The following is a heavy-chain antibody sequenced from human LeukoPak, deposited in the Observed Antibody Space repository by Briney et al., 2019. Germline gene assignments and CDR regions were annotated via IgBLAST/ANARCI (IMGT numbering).Heavy chain of an antibody. D-gene: IGHD3-10*01. CDR3: ARRASVGILRVILGTQYWYFDL. J-gene: IGHJ2*01. V-gene: IGHV4-39*01. CDR2: VYHNGET. Sequence: WIRQPPGKRLEWIATVYHNGETYNNPSLKSRVTMSVDTSKNQFSLKLSSVTAADTAVYYCARRASVGILRVILGTQYWYFDLWGRGTRVTVSS.